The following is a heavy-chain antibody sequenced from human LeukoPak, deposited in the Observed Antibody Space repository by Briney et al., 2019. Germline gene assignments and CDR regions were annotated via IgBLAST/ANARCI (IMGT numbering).Heavy chain of an antibody. CDR3: ARTSRHFYGSGTNLTPWPAGMDV. D-gene: IGHD3-10*01. CDR2: IYYSGSST. Sequence: SETLSLTCTVSGGSMSGFFWTWIRQPPGRELEWIGSIYYSGSSTKYNPSLKSRVTISVHTSKSQFSLTLNSATAADTAVYYCARTSRHFYGSGTNLTPWPAGMDVWGQGTTVTVSS. V-gene: IGHV4-59*01. J-gene: IGHJ6*02. CDR1: GGSMSGFF.